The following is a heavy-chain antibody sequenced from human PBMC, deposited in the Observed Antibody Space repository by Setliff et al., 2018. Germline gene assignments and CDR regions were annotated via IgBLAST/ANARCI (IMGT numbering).Heavy chain of an antibody. Sequence: ASVKVSCKASAHIFKSYGISWVRQAPGQGLEWVGWISSYNDVTSYAQRFQGRVTLTTDTSTSAAYMELRTLRSDDTAGYYCARGGVSAAGKKGVFEHWGQGTLVTVSS. CDR2: ISSYNDVT. D-gene: IGHD6-13*01. V-gene: IGHV1-18*01. CDR3: ARGGVSAAGKKGVFEH. J-gene: IGHJ4*02. CDR1: AHIFKSYG.